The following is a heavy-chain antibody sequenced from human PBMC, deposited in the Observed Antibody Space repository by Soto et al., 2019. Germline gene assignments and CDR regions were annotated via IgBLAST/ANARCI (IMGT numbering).Heavy chain of an antibody. V-gene: IGHV3-30*18. CDR3: AKVGCSGGSCGLFYYYYYGMDV. Sequence: PGGSLRLSCAASGFTFSSYGMHWVRQAPGKGLEWVAVISYDGSNKYYADSVKGRFTISRDNSKNTLYLQMNSLRAEDTAVYYCAKVGCSGGSCGLFYYYYYGMDVCGQGTTVTVSS. CDR1: GFTFSSYG. CDR2: ISYDGSNK. D-gene: IGHD2-15*01. J-gene: IGHJ6*02.